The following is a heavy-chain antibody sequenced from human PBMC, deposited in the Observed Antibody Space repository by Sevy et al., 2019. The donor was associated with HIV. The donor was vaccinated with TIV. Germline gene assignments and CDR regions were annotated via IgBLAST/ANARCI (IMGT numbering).Heavy chain of an antibody. J-gene: IGHJ5*02. D-gene: IGHD6-19*01. CDR3: TRDPTEGIAVAGNWYDP. V-gene: IGHV3-49*03. Sequence: GGSLRLSCKASGFTFGDYAMSWFRQAPGKGLEWVGFIRNKAYDGTTEYAASVKGRFTISRDDPKSIAYLQMNSLKTEDTAVYYCTRDPTEGIAVAGNWYDPWGQGTLVTVSS. CDR1: GFTFGDYA. CDR2: IRNKAYDGTT.